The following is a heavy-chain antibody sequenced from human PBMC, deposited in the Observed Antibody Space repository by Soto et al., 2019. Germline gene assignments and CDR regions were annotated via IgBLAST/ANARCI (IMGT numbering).Heavy chain of an antibody. Sequence: PGGSLRLSCAASGFTFSSYGMHWVRQAPGKGLEWVAVIWYDGSNKYYADSVKGRFTISRDNSKNTLYLQMNSLRAEDTAVYYCARDAGRNYYFDYWGQGTLVTVSS. CDR3: ARDAGRNYYFDY. CDR2: IWYDGSNK. V-gene: IGHV3-33*01. D-gene: IGHD1-1*01. CDR1: GFTFSSYG. J-gene: IGHJ4*02.